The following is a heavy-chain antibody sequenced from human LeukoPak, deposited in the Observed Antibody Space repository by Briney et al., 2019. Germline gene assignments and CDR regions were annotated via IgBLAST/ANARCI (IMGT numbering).Heavy chain of an antibody. J-gene: IGHJ4*02. CDR1: GFTFSRHG. V-gene: IGHV3-33*06. CDR3: AKHDGYCSGGSCFLFDY. D-gene: IGHD2-15*01. Sequence: PGGSLRLSCAASGFTFSRHGMHWARQAPGKGLEWVAVIWYDGSYEYYADSVKGRFTISRDNSKNTLYLQMNSLRAEDTAVYYCAKHDGYCSGGSCFLFDYWGQGTLVTVSS. CDR2: IWYDGSYE.